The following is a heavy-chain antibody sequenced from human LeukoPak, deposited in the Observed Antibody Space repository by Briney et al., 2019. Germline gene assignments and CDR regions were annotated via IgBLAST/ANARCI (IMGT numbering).Heavy chain of an antibody. CDR2: IKQAGSEN. V-gene: IGHV3-7*01. Sequence: GGSLRLSCAASGFIFSSYWMTWVRQAPGKGLEWVANIKQAGSENSYVDSVKGRFTISRDNAKNSLYLQINSLRAEDTAVYYCARAMYSSSSPLDYWGQGTLVTVSS. CDR1: GFIFSSYW. J-gene: IGHJ4*02. D-gene: IGHD6-6*01. CDR3: ARAMYSSSSPLDY.